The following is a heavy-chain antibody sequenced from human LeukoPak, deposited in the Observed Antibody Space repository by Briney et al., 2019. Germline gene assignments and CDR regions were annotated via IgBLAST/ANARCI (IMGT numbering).Heavy chain of an antibody. Sequence: SETLSLTCTVSGGSISSSGYNWDWIRQPPGKGLEWIGNLYDSGSTYYNPSLKSRVTISVDTSNNQFSLKLSSVTAADTAVYYCARGYCSGGSCYSDYWGQGTLVTVSS. V-gene: IGHV4-39*01. D-gene: IGHD2-15*01. CDR2: LYDSGST. CDR3: ARGYCSGGSCYSDY. J-gene: IGHJ4*02. CDR1: GGSISSSGYN.